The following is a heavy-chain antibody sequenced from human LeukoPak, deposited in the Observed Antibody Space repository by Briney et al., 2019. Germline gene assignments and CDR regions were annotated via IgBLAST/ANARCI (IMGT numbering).Heavy chain of an antibody. J-gene: IGHJ5*02. V-gene: IGHV3-7*05. CDR1: GFTFRTYW. CDR3: AKDQNTMIVVLRSPLNWFDP. CDR2: IKYDGSEE. Sequence: GGSLRLSCAASGFTFRTYWMSWVRQAPGKGLEGVAYIKYDGSEEYYVDSVKGRFTISRDNAKNSLYLQMNSLRAEDTAVYYCAKDQNTMIVVLRSPLNWFDPWGQGTLVTVSS. D-gene: IGHD3-22*01.